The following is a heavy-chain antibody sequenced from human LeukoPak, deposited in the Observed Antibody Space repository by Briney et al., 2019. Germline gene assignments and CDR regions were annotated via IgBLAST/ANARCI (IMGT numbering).Heavy chain of an antibody. J-gene: IGHJ5*02. D-gene: IGHD2-15*01. CDR1: GNSFTSYW. CDR2: IYPGDSDT. CDR3: ARHRWEAAYNWFDP. Sequence: GESLKISCKGSGNSFTSYWIGWVRQLPGKGLEWMGIIYPGDSDTRYSPSFQGQVTISADKSISTAYLQWSSLKASDTAMYYCARHRWEAAYNWFDPWGQGTLVTVSS. V-gene: IGHV5-51*01.